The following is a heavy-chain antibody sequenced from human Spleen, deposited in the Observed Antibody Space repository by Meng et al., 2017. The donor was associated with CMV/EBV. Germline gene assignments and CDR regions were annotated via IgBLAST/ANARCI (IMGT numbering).Heavy chain of an antibody. CDR1: GCSISSGGYY. D-gene: IGHD1-20*01. Sequence: SGCSISSGGYYWSWIRQHPGKGLEWIGYISYSGTAYYKLSLKSRVTISVDTSKNQFSLKLSSVTAADTAVYYCARAKAYNWNDNWFDPWGQGTLVTVSS. V-gene: IGHV4-31*02. J-gene: IGHJ5*02. CDR2: ISYSGTA. CDR3: ARAKAYNWNDNWFDP.